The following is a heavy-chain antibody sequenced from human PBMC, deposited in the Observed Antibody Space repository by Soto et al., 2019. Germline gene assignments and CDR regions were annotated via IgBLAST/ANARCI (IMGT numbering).Heavy chain of an antibody. J-gene: IGHJ4*02. V-gene: IGHV4-30-2*01. CDR1: GGSISSGGYS. D-gene: IGHD4-17*01. CDR3: ARSTTVTLLSDS. Sequence: QLQLQESGSGLVKPSQTLSLTCAVSGGSISSGGYSWSWIRQPPGKGPEWIGYIYHTGSTYYNPSLKSRVTFLVDRSKNQFSLKLTSVTAADTAVYYCARSTTVTLLSDSWGQGTLVTVSS. CDR2: IYHTGST.